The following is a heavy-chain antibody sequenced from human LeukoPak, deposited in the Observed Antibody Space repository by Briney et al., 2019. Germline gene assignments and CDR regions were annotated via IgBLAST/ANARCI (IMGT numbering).Heavy chain of an antibody. J-gene: IGHJ1*01. CDR1: GFTFSSSA. V-gene: IGHV3-23*01. CDR2: ISGSGSGGST. D-gene: IGHD6-13*01. Sequence: PGGSLRLSCAASGFTFSSSAMSWVRQAPGKGLEWVSSISGSGSGGSTYYADSVKGRFTISRDNSKNTLYLQMNSLRAEDTAVYYCAKVDSSWYIGDFQHWGQGTLVTVSS. CDR3: AKVDSSWYIGDFQH.